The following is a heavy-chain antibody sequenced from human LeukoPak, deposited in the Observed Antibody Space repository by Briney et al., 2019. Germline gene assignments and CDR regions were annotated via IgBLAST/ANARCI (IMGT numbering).Heavy chain of an antibody. CDR3: ARDTYNWNVDTFDP. V-gene: IGHV4-61*02. CDR1: GGSISSGSYY. CDR2: IYTSGST. J-gene: IGHJ5*02. D-gene: IGHD1-20*01. Sequence: SETLSLTCTVSGGSISSGSYYWSWIRQPAGTGLEWIGRIYTSGSTDYNPSLKNRVTISLDTSKNQFSLKLNSVTAADTAVYYCARDTYNWNVDTFDPWGQGTLVTVSS.